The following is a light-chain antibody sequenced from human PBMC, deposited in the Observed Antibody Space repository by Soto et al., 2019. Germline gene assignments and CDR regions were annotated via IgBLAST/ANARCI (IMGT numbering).Light chain of an antibody. Sequence: DIQMTQSPSTLSASVGDSVIITCRASQSISSWLAWYQQRPGRAPEVLIYDDSSLESGVPSRFSGSGSETEFTLTISSLQPDDFATYYCQQYNSYPVTFGGGTSVEIK. CDR3: QQYNSYPVT. V-gene: IGKV1-5*01. CDR1: QSISSW. CDR2: DDS. J-gene: IGKJ4*01.